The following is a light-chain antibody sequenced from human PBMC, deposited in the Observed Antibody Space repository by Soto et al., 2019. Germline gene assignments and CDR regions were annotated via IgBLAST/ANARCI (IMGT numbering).Light chain of an antibody. CDR3: QQSHSTPYT. Sequence: DIQMTQSPSSLSASVGDRVTITCRPSQTISNYLNWYQQKPGKAPNVLIYGASSLPSGVPSRFSGSGSGTDFTLTIPSLQPEDFATYYCQQSHSTPYTFGQGTKLEIK. V-gene: IGKV1-39*01. J-gene: IGKJ2*01. CDR2: GAS. CDR1: QTISNY.